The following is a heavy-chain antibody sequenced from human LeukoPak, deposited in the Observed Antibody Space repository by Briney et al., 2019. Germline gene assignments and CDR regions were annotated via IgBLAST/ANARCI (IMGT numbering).Heavy chain of an antibody. CDR2: IYYSGST. D-gene: IGHD3-16*01. J-gene: IGHJ4*03. CDR1: GGSISSSSYY. Sequence: SETLSLTCTVSGGSISSSSYYWGWIRQPPGKGLEWIGSIYYSGSTYYNPSLKSRVTISVDTSKNQFSLKLSSVTAADTAVYYCAGHGDDLYYFDYWGQGTMVTVSS. CDR3: AGHGDDLYYFDY. V-gene: IGHV4-39*01.